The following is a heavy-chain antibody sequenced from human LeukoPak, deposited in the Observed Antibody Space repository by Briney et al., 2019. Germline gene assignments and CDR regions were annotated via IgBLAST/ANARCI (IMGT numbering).Heavy chain of an antibody. CDR3: ASLTYYYDSSDWFDP. J-gene: IGHJ5*02. CDR1: GYTFTGYY. Sequence: ASVKVSCKASGYTFTGYYMHWVRQAPGQGLEWMGWINPNSGGTNYAQKFQGRVTMTRDTSISTAYMELSSLRSEDTAVYYCASLTYYYDSSDWFDPWGQGTLVTVSS. V-gene: IGHV1-2*02. D-gene: IGHD3-22*01. CDR2: INPNSGGT.